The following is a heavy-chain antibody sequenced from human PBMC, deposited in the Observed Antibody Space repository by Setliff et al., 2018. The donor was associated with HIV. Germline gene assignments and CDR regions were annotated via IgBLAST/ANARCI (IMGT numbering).Heavy chain of an antibody. J-gene: IGHJ2*01. Sequence: SETLSLTCNVSGDSISSHSWTWIRQPPGKGLERIGSIDYSGRTDKKTSLKSRLRMSIDTSKNQFYVNLFSVTAADTAIYYCARVFYDSGGFFTTAGPLYLDLWGRGTLVTVSS. CDR3: ARVFYDSGGFFTTAGPLYLDL. V-gene: IGHV4-59*11. D-gene: IGHD3-22*01. CDR1: GDSISSHS. CDR2: IDYSGRT.